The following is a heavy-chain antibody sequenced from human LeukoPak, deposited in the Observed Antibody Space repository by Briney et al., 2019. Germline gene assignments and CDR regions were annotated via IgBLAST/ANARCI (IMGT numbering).Heavy chain of an antibody. CDR2: INPSGGST. Sequence: ASVKVSCKASGYIFTSYYMHWLRQAPGQGLEWMGIINPSGGSTSYLQKFQGSVIMSRDTSTSTVYMELSSLRSEDTAVYYCARSRGDYYDSSGYYYFGYWGQGTLVTVSS. CDR1: GYIFTSYY. V-gene: IGHV1-46*01. D-gene: IGHD3-22*01. CDR3: ARSRGDYYDSSGYYYFGY. J-gene: IGHJ4*02.